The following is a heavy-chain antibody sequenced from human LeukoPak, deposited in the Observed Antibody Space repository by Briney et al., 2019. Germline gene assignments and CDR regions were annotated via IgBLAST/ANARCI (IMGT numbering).Heavy chain of an antibody. CDR2: IWYDGSKK. J-gene: IGHJ4*02. V-gene: IGHV3-33*01. CDR1: GYTFSTYG. CDR3: ARDGGIGIDY. Sequence: GGSLRLSCAASGYTFSTYGLHWVRQAPGKGLEWVAVIWYDGSKKDYIDSVKGRFTISKDDSKNTLYLQMNRLRAEDSAIYYCARDGGIGIDYWGQGILVTVS. D-gene: IGHD2-15*01.